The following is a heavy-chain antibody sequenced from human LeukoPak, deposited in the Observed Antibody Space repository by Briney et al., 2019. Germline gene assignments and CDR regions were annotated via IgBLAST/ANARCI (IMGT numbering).Heavy chain of an antibody. CDR1: VCTFSSYA. CDR2: IIPIFGTA. J-gene: IGHJ4*02. Sequence: SVKVSCKASVCTFSSYAISWVRQAPGQGLEWMGGIIPIFGTANYAQKFQGRVTITADESTSTAYMELSSLRSEDTAVYYCALTRSSGSSYYWGQGTLVTVSS. CDR3: ALTRSSGSSYY. V-gene: IGHV1-69*13. D-gene: IGHD3-22*01.